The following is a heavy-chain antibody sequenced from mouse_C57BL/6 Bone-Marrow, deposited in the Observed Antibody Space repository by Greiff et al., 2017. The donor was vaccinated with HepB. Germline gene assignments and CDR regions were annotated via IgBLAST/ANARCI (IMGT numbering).Heavy chain of an antibody. CDR2: IYPRSGNT. CDR1: GYTFTSYG. CDR3: ARFYYGSRTYWYFDV. V-gene: IGHV1-81*01. D-gene: IGHD1-1*01. Sequence: VKVVESGAELARPGASVKLSCKASGYTFTSYGISWVKQRTGQGLEWIGEIYPRSGNTYYNEKFKGKATLTADKSSSTAYMELRSLTSEDSAVYFCARFYYGSRTYWYFDVWGTGTTVTVSS. J-gene: IGHJ1*03.